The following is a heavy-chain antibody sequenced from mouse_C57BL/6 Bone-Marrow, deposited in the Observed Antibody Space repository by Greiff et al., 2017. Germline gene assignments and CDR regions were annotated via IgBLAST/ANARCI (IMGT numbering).Heavy chain of an antibody. CDR2: IDPENGDT. Sequence: VQLKQSGAELVRPGASVKLSCTASGFNIKDDYMHWVKQRPEQGLEWIGWIDPENGDTEYASKFQGKATIPADTSSNTAYLQLSSLTSEDTAVYYCTTDSSGYGYWGQGTALTVSS. J-gene: IGHJ2*01. CDR1: GFNIKDDY. D-gene: IGHD3-2*02. CDR3: TTDSSGYGY. V-gene: IGHV14-4*01.